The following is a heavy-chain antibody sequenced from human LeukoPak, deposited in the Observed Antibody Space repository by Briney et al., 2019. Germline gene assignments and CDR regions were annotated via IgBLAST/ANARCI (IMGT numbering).Heavy chain of an antibody. CDR3: ARHSSQGTFDN. J-gene: IGHJ4*02. V-gene: IGHV3-66*04. CDR1: GFTVSSNY. Sequence: PGGSLRLSCAASGFTVSSNYMSWVRQAPGKGLEWVSVIYSGGNTYYADSVEGRFTISSDNSKNTLYLQMNSLRAEDTAVYNCARHSSQGTFDNWGQGTLVTVSS. CDR2: IYSGGNT. D-gene: IGHD1-1*01.